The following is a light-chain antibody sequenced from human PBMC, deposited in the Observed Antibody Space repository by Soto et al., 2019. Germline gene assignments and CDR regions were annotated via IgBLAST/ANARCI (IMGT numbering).Light chain of an antibody. J-gene: IGKJ1*01. CDR2: AAS. V-gene: IGKV1-27*01. CDR1: QGISNY. CDR3: QKYTSAPWT. Sequence: DIQMTQSPSSLSASVGDRVTITCRASQGISNYLAWYQQRPGKVPKLLIYAASTFQSGVPPRFSGSGSGTDFSLTISSLQPEDVATYYCQKYTSAPWTFGQGTKLEIK.